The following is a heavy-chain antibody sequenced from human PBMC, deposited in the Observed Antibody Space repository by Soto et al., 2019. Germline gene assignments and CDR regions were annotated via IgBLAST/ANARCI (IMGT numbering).Heavy chain of an antibody. D-gene: IGHD3-22*01. CDR1: GGSFSAYY. Sequence: NPSETLSLTCAVYGGSFSAYYWSWIRQPPGKGLEWIGEINHSGGTSYNPSLKSRVTISVDTSKSQFSLKLTSVTAADRAVYYCARGSVDTVDSSGFYEYWGPGTPVTVSS. CDR2: INHSGGT. CDR3: ARGSVDTVDSSGFYEY. V-gene: IGHV4-34*01. J-gene: IGHJ4*02.